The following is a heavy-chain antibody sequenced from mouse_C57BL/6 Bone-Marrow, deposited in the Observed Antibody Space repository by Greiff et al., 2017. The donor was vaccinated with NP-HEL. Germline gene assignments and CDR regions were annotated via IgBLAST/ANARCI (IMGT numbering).Heavy chain of an antibody. J-gene: IGHJ2*01. CDR2: VYPGDGDT. CDR3: ARELRLGYFDY. V-gene: IGHV1-82*01. CDR1: GYAFSSSW. Sequence: VQLQQSGPELVKPGASVKISCKASGYAFSSSWMNWVKQRPGKGLEWIGRVYPGDGDTNYNGKFKGKATLTADKSSSTAFMQLSSLTYEDSTVYFCARELRLGYFDYWGQGTTLTVSS. D-gene: IGHD3-2*02.